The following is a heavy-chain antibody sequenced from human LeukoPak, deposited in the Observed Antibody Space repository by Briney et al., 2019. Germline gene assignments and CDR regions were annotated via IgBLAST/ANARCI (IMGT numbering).Heavy chain of an antibody. CDR3: ARVLYFWSGYYQGYYFDY. V-gene: IGHV4-59*01. CDR2: IYYSGST. CDR1: GGSISSYY. J-gene: IGHJ4*02. Sequence: SETLSLTCTVSGGSISSYYWSWIRQPPGKGLEWIGYIYYSGSTNYNPSLKSRVTISVDASKNQFSLKLSSVTAADTAVYLCARVLYFWSGYYQGYYFDYWGQGTLVTVSS. D-gene: IGHD3-3*01.